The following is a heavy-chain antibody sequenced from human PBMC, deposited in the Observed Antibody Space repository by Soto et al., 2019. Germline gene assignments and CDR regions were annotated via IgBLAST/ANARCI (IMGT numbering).Heavy chain of an antibody. D-gene: IGHD4-4*01. Sequence: EVQLVESGGGLVKPGGSLRLSCAASGFTFSSYSMNWVRQAPGKGLEWVSSISSSSSYIYYADSVKGRFTISRDNAKNSLYLQMNSLRAEDTAVYYCARGRTTVRNYYYYGMDVWGQGTTVTVSS. CDR2: ISSSSSYI. J-gene: IGHJ6*02. CDR1: GFTFSSYS. CDR3: ARGRTTVRNYYYYGMDV. V-gene: IGHV3-21*01.